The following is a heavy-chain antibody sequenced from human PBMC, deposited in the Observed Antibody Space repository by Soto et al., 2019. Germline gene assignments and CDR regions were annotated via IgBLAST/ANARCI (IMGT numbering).Heavy chain of an antibody. D-gene: IGHD2-15*01. CDR3: ARDRIPSLGGYYGMDV. J-gene: IGHJ6*02. CDR2: IYYSGST. Sequence: PSETLSLTCTVSGGSISSGGYYWSWIRQHPGKGLEWIGYIYYSGSTYYNPSLKSRVTISVDTSKNQFSLKLSSVTAADTAVYYGARDRIPSLGGYYGMDVWGQGTTVTVSS. V-gene: IGHV4-31*03. CDR1: GGSISSGGYY.